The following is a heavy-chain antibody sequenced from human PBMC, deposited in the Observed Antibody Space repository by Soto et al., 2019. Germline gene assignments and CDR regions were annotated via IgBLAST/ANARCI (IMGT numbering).Heavy chain of an antibody. CDR3: ARVPQGGSWYYFDY. V-gene: IGHV4-30-2*01. Sequence: SETLSLTCAVSGGSISSGGYSWSWIRQPPGKGLEWIGYIYHSGSTYYNPSLKSRVTISVDRSKNQFSLKLSSVTAADTAVYYCARVPQGGSWYYFDYWGQGTLVTVSS. CDR2: IYHSGST. J-gene: IGHJ4*02. CDR1: GGSISSGGYS. D-gene: IGHD6-13*01.